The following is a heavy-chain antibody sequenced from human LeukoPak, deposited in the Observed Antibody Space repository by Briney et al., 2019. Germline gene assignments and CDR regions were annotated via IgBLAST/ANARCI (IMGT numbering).Heavy chain of an antibody. D-gene: IGHD1-26*01. Sequence: GESLQISCKGSGYSFTNYWIGWVRQMPGKGLKWMGIIYPGDSDARYSPSFQGQVTISADKSISTAYLQWSSLKASDTAMYCCARRRDLYSGSYYPFDYWGQGTLVTVSS. J-gene: IGHJ4*02. V-gene: IGHV5-51*01. CDR3: ARRRDLYSGSYYPFDY. CDR2: IYPGDSDA. CDR1: GYSFTNYW.